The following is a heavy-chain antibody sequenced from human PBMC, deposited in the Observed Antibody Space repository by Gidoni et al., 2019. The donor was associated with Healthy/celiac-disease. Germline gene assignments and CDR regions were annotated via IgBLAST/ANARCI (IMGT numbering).Heavy chain of an antibody. CDR1: GGTFSSYA. Sequence: QVQLVQSGAEVKKPGSSVQVSCQASGGTFSSYAFSWLRQAPGQGLELMGGIIPIFGTANYAQKFQGRVTITADESTSTAYMELSSLRSEDTAVYYCARDYYYYDETWGVDAFDIWGQGTMVTVSS. J-gene: IGHJ3*02. V-gene: IGHV1-69*01. CDR2: IIPIFGTA. CDR3: ARDYYYYDETWGVDAFDI. D-gene: IGHD3-22*01.